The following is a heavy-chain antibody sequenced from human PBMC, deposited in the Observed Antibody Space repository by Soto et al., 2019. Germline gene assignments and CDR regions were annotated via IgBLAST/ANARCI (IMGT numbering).Heavy chain of an antibody. D-gene: IGHD3-16*01. Sequence: QVQVVQSGSEVKKPGSSVKVSCKASGGSFNFAMSWVRQAPGQGLEWMGGITPIFPTAVEPPKFQGRVTITAVAPTATVSRELTSLRSEDTAVYFCVVRGVRGGHVEYWGQGSVVTVSS. CDR2: ITPIFPTA. CDR1: GGSFNFA. J-gene: IGHJ4*02. V-gene: IGHV1-69*01. CDR3: VVRGVRGGHVEY.